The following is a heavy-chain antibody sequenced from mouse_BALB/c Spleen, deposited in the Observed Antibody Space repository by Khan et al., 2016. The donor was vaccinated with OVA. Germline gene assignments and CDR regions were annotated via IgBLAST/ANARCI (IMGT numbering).Heavy chain of an antibody. V-gene: IGHV9-4*02. J-gene: IGHJ4*01. D-gene: IGHD2-12*01. CDR1: GYTFTTAG. CDR2: INPHSGVP. Sequence: QIQLVQSGPELKKPGETVRISCKASGYTFTTAGIQWVQKMPGKGLKWIGWINPHSGVPKYAEDFKGRFAFSLEISVNTAYLQITNLKNEDTATYVEARGGAADYRNDGGYMEYWGQGTSVTVSS. CDR3: ARGGAADYRNDGGYMEY.